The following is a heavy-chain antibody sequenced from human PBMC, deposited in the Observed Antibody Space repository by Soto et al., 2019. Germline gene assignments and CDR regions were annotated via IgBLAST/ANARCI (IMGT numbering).Heavy chain of an antibody. Sequence: SETLSLTCTVSGGSISSYYWSWIRQPPGKGLEWIGYIYYSGSTNYNPSLKSRVTISVDTSKNQFSLKLSSVTAADTAVYYCARLGLGTTLSSWFDPWGQGTLVTVSS. CDR1: GGSISSYY. CDR2: IYYSGST. CDR3: ARLGLGTTLSSWFDP. D-gene: IGHD1-1*01. V-gene: IGHV4-59*08. J-gene: IGHJ5*02.